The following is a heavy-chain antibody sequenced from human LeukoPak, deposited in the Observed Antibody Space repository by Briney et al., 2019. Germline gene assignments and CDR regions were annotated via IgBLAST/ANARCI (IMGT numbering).Heavy chain of an antibody. CDR1: GFTFSSYS. V-gene: IGHV3-48*01. D-gene: IGHD6-19*01. J-gene: IGHJ5*02. Sequence: GGSLRLSCAASGFTFSSYSMNWVRQAPGKGLEWVSYISSSSSTIYYADSVKGRFTISRDNAKKSLYLQMNSLRAEDTAVYYCARGHEQWLVPSDDNWFDPWGQGTLVTVSS. CDR3: ARGHEQWLVPSDDNWFDP. CDR2: ISSSSSTI.